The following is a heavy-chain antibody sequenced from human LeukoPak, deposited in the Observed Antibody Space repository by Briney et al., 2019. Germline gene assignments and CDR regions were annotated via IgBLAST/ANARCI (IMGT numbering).Heavy chain of an antibody. J-gene: IGHJ4*02. CDR2: IYYSGST. CDR3: ARVERYYDSSNHDY. V-gene: IGHV4-31*03. D-gene: IGHD3-22*01. Sequence: SETLSLTCTVSGGFISSGGYYWSWIRQHPGKGLEWIGYIYYSGSTYYNPSHKSRVTISVDTSKNQFSLKLSSVTAADTAVYYCARVERYYDSSNHDYWGQGTLVTVSS. CDR1: GGFISSGGYY.